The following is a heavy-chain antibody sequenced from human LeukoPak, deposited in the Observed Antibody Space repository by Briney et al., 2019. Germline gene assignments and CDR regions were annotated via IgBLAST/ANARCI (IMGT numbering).Heavy chain of an antibody. CDR2: ISAYNGNT. J-gene: IGHJ6*02. V-gene: IGHV1-18*01. CDR1: GYTSTSYG. CDR3: ARGPQDGGWFYYYYYGMDV. Sequence: ASVKVSCKASGYTSTSYGISWVRQAPGQGLEWMGWISAYNGNTNYAQKLQGRVTMTTDTSTSTAYMELRSLRSDDTAVYYCARGPQDGGWFYYYYYGMDVWGQGTTVTVSS. D-gene: IGHD6-19*01.